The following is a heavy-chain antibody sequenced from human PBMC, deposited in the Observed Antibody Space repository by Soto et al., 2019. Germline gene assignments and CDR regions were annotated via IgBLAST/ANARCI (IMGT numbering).Heavy chain of an antibody. Sequence: GGSLRLSCAASGFTFSSYSMNWVRQAPGKGLEWVSSISSRSSYIYYADSVKGRFTISRDNAKNSLYLQMNSLRAEDTAVYYYARDYYYDSSGYYAGFDYWGQGTLVTVSS. CDR1: GFTFSSYS. D-gene: IGHD3-22*01. J-gene: IGHJ4*02. CDR3: ARDYYYDSSGYYAGFDY. V-gene: IGHV3-21*01. CDR2: ISSRSSYI.